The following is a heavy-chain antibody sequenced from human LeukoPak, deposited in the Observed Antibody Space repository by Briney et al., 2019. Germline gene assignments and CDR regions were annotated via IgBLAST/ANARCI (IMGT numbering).Heavy chain of an antibody. Sequence: PGGSLRLSCAASGFTFSSYWMNWYRQAPGKGLEWVGNINQDASEINYVDSVRGRFTISRDNAKNSLHLQMNSLRAEDTAVHYCATDRDNSDWQKRFDSWGQGTLVTVSS. CDR1: GFTFSSYW. J-gene: IGHJ4*02. CDR2: INQDASEI. CDR3: ATDRDNSDWQKRFDS. V-gene: IGHV3-7*01. D-gene: IGHD2-21*02.